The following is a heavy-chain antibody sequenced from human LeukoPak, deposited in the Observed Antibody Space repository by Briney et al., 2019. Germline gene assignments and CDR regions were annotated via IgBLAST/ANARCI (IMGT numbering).Heavy chain of an antibody. CDR1: GGTFNIYA. Sequence: SVKVSCKASGGTFNIYAITWVRQAPGQGFEWMGGIIPILRTPDYAQKFQGQVTITADESTNTVYMELNSLISEDTAIYYCAKKGAVYYDSSGYPYWGQGTLVTVSS. J-gene: IGHJ4*02. D-gene: IGHD3-22*01. CDR3: AKKGAVYYDSSGYPY. V-gene: IGHV1-69*01. CDR2: IIPILRTP.